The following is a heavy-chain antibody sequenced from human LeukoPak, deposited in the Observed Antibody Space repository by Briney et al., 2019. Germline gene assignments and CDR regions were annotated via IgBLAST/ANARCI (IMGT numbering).Heavy chain of an antibody. Sequence: SETLSLTCTVSGGSISSYYWSWIRQPPGKGLEWIGYIYYSGSTNYNPSLKSRVTISVDTSKNQFSLKLSSVTAADTAVYYCARDLYDILTGYGMDVWGQGTTVTVSS. CDR2: IYYSGST. D-gene: IGHD3-9*01. CDR1: GGSISSYY. CDR3: ARDLYDILTGYGMDV. V-gene: IGHV4-59*01. J-gene: IGHJ6*02.